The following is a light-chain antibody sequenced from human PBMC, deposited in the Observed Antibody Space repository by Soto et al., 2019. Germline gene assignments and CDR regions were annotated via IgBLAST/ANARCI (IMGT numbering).Light chain of an antibody. Sequence: DIQMTQSPSTLAASLGDRVTITCRASQTINSWLAWYQQKPGKAPKLLIYKASSLESGVPSRFSGGGSGTEFTLTLSSLQPDEFAIYYCQQYNGYPLTFGGGTKVEIK. CDR3: QQYNGYPLT. CDR1: QTINSW. J-gene: IGKJ4*01. V-gene: IGKV1-5*03. CDR2: KAS.